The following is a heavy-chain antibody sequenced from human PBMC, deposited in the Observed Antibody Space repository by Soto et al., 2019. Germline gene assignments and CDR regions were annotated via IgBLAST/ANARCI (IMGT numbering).Heavy chain of an antibody. J-gene: IGHJ4*02. V-gene: IGHV3-21*01. D-gene: IGHD1-26*01. Sequence: EVQMVESGGGLVKPGGSLRLSCAASGFTFSTYSMNWVRQAPGKGLEWVSSISSSSSYIYYADSVKGRFSISRDNAKNSLYLQMNSLRAEDTAVYYCARDGGSYDDYWGQGTLVTVSS. CDR3: ARDGGSYDDY. CDR1: GFTFSTYS. CDR2: ISSSSSYI.